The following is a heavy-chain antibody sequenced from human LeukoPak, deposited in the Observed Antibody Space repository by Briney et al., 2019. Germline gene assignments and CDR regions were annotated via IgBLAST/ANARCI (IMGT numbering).Heavy chain of an antibody. CDR3: ARTSYYYDMDV. Sequence: GGSLGLSCAASGSSITYNYMTWVRQAPGEGLEWVSLIDHAGTTYYADSLKGRFTISRHTSNNTLFLQMKSLRPEDTAVYYCARTSYYYDMDVWGQGTTVIVSS. J-gene: IGHJ6*02. V-gene: IGHV3-53*04. CDR1: GSSITYNY. CDR2: IDHAGTT.